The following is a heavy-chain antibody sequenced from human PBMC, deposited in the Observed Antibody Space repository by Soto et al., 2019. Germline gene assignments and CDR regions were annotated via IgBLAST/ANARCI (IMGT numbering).Heavy chain of an antibody. Sequence: SETLSLTCTVSGGSISSSSYYWGWIRQPPGKGLEWIGSIYYSGSTYYNPSLKSRVTISVDTSKNQFSLKLSSVTAADTAVYYCARLRGYYYGIHVWGPGPTLTVSS. CDR1: GGSISSSSYY. V-gene: IGHV4-39*01. J-gene: IGHJ6*02. D-gene: IGHD3-10*01. CDR2: IYYSGST. CDR3: ARLRGYYYGIHV.